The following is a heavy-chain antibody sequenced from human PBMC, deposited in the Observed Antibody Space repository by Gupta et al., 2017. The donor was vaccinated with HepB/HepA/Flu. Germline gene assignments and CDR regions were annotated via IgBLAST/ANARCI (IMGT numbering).Heavy chain of an antibody. CDR1: GGSVSTSNSY. D-gene: IGHD5/OR15-5a*01. V-gene: IGHV4-39*01. CDR2: IYYSGTA. CDR3: AGGVDDSAFDF. Sequence: QLRLQGSGPGLVKPSETLSLSCTVSGGSVSTSNSYWALIRQPPGQGLAWIATIYYSGTAYYNPSLRSRATMSLDTSRNQFSLKVRSMTTADTAVYYCAGGVDDSAFDFWGQGPLVTVSS. J-gene: IGHJ4*02.